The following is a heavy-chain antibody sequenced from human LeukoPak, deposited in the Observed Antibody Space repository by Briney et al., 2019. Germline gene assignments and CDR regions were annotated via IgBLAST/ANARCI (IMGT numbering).Heavy chain of an antibody. J-gene: IGHJ6*03. Sequence: SETLSLTCTVSGGSISSHYWSWIRQPPGKGLEWIGYIYYSGSTNYNPSLKSRVTISVDTSKNQFSLKLSSVTAADTAVYYCARDLIAARSPHYYYYYMDVWSKGTTVTVS. CDR1: GGSISSHY. V-gene: IGHV4-59*11. CDR2: IYYSGST. D-gene: IGHD6-6*01. CDR3: ARDLIAARSPHYYYYYMDV.